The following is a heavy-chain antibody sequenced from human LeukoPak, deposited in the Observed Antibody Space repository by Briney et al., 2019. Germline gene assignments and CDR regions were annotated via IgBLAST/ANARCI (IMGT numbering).Heavy chain of an antibody. D-gene: IGHD3-10*01. Sequence: PSETLSLTCTVSSDSISSYYWSWIRQPPGKGLEWIGFIYYSGSTNYNPSLRSRVTISVDTSKNQFSLKLTSVTAADTALYYCARDQTYSGSGIYTYFDYWGQGILVTVSS. CDR1: SDSISSYY. J-gene: IGHJ4*02. V-gene: IGHV4-59*01. CDR3: ARDQTYSGSGIYTYFDY. CDR2: IYYSGST.